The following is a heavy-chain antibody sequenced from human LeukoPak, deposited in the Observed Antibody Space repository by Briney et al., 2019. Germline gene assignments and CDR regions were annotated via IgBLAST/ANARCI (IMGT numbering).Heavy chain of an antibody. J-gene: IGHJ4*02. CDR2: IYYSGST. D-gene: IGHD4-11*01. CDR1: GGSFSSYY. Sequence: SETLSLTCAVYGGSFSSYYWGWIRQPPGKGLEWIGSIYYSGSTYYNPSLKSRVTISVDTSKNQFSLKLSSVTAADTAVYYCASPSTNFDYWGQGTLVTVSS. CDR3: ASPSTNFDY. V-gene: IGHV4-39*01.